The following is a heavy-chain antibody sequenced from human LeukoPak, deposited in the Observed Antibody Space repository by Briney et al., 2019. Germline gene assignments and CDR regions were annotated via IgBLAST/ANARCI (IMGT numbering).Heavy chain of an antibody. D-gene: IGHD6-19*01. CDR1: GLSFRTYG. J-gene: IGHJ4*02. CDR2: IWHDGSAE. V-gene: IGHV3-33*06. CDR3: AKDTTGGWSGYFDS. Sequence: GGSLRLSCAASGLSFRTYGVHWVRQAPGKVLEWVAVIWHDGSAEFYGDSVKGRFSISRDDSKNTVSLQMNSLRVEDTALYFCAKDTTGGWSGYFDSWGQGILVTVSS.